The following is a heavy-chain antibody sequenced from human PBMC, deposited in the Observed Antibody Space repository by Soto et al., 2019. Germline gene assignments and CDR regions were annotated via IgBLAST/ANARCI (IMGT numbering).Heavy chain of an antibody. V-gene: IGHV4-31*03. J-gene: IGHJ3*02. Sequence: SETLSLTCTVSGGSISSGGYYWSWIRQHPGKGLEWIGYIYYSASTYYNPSLKSRVTISVDTSKNQFSLKLSPVTAADTAVYYCASTHTLDAFDIWGQGTMVTVSS. CDR2: IYYSAST. CDR1: GGSISSGGYY. CDR3: ASTHTLDAFDI.